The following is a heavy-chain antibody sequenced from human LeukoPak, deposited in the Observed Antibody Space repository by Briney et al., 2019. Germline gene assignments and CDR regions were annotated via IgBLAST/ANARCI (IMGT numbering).Heavy chain of an antibody. J-gene: IGHJ3*02. CDR1: GGSISSGSYY. CDR3: ARRSSGWYGQDAFDI. CDR2: IYTSGST. V-gene: IGHV4-61*02. D-gene: IGHD6-19*01. Sequence: SETLSLTCTVSGGSISSGSYYWSWIRQPAGKGLEWIGRIYTSGSTNYNPSLKSRVTISVDTSKNQFSLKLSSVTAADTAVYYCARRSSGWYGQDAFDIWGQGTMVTVSS.